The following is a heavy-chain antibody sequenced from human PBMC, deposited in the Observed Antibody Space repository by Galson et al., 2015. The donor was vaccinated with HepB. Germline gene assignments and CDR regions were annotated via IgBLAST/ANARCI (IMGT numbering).Heavy chain of an antibody. CDR3: ATRSGASGWYSYFQH. J-gene: IGHJ1*01. V-gene: IGHV3-23*01. Sequence: SLRLSCATSGFSFSRYAMSWVRQAPGKGLEWVSAITGSGGSTYYADSVKGRFTISRDISKNTVYLQMNSLRVEDTAVYYCATRSGASGWYSYFQHWGQGTLVTVSS. D-gene: IGHD6-19*01. CDR2: ITGSGGST. CDR1: GFSFSRYA.